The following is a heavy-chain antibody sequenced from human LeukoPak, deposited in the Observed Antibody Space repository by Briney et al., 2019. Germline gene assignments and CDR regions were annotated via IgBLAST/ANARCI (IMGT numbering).Heavy chain of an antibody. CDR3: ARPNTEANGYYFDY. V-gene: IGHV1-18*01. Sequence: ASVKVSCKASGYTFTSYGISWVRQAPGQGLEWMGWISAYNVNTNDAQKLQGRVTMTTDTSTTTAYMELRSLRSDDTAVYYCARPNTEANGYYFDYWGQGTLVTVSS. J-gene: IGHJ4*02. D-gene: IGHD5-18*01. CDR2: ISAYNVNT. CDR1: GYTFTSYG.